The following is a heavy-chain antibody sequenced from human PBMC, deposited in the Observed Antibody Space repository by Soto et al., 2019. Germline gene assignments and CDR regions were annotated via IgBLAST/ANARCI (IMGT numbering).Heavy chain of an antibody. V-gene: IGHV3-66*01. J-gene: IGHJ6*02. Sequence: LRLSCAASGFTVSSNYMSWVRQAPGKGLEWVSVIYSGGSTYYADSVKGRFTISRDNSKNTLYLQMNSLRAEDTAVYYCARARGITSISSGPNYYYGMDVWGQGTTVT. CDR1: GFTVSSNY. CDR3: ARARGITSISSGPNYYYGMDV. CDR2: IYSGGST. D-gene: IGHD2-2*01.